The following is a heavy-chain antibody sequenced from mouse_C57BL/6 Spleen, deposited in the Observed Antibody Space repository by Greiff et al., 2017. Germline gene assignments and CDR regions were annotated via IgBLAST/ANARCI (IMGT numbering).Heavy chain of an antibody. J-gene: IGHJ3*01. V-gene: IGHV1-39*01. CDR1: GYSFTDYN. D-gene: IGHD2-1*01. Sequence: EVHLVESGPELVKPGASVKISCKASGYSFTDYNMNWVKQSNGKSLEWIGVINPNYGTTSYNQKFKGKATLTVDQSSSTAYMHLNSLTSEDSAVYYCARTDYGNFPFAYWGQGTLVTVSA. CDR2: INPNYGTT. CDR3: ARTDYGNFPFAY.